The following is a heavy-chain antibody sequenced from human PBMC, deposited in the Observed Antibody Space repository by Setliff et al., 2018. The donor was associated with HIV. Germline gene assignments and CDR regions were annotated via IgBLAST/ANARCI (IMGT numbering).Heavy chain of an antibody. CDR1: GYTFANYD. CDR3: ARDHGSNWYSTGLSAESFQQ. Sequence: ASVKVSCKASGYTFANYDLSWVRQATGQGLEWMGWMNPNSSPIYYAASVRGRFTISRDSGENSLYLQMNSLRVEDTAMYYCARDHGSNWYSTGLSAESFQQWGQGTLVTVSS. CDR2: MNPNSSPI. D-gene: IGHD6-13*01. V-gene: IGHV1-8*01. J-gene: IGHJ1*01.